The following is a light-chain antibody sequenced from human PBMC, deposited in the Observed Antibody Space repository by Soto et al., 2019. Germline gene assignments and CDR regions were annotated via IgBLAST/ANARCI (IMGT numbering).Light chain of an antibody. Sequence: EIVLTQSPGTLSLSPGERATLSCRASQSVSSSYLAWYQQKPGQAPRLLIYGSSNRATGIPDRFSGSGSGTDFTLTISRLEPEDSAIYYCQQYGSSQTFGQGTKVDIK. CDR3: QQYGSSQT. J-gene: IGKJ1*01. CDR1: QSVSSSY. CDR2: GSS. V-gene: IGKV3-20*01.